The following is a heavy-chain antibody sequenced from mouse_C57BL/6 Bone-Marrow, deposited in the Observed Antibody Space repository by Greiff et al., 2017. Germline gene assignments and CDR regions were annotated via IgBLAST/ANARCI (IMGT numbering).Heavy chain of an antibody. CDR3: TRSETGAY. J-gene: IGHJ2*01. V-gene: IGHV1-15*01. CDR1: GYTFTDYE. Sequence: VQLQQSGAELVRPGASVTLSCKASGYTFTDYEMHWVKQTPVHGLEWIGAIDPETGGTAYTQKFKGKATLTADKSSSTAYMELRGLTSEETAVYYCTRSETGAYWGQGTTLTVSS. CDR2: IDPETGGT.